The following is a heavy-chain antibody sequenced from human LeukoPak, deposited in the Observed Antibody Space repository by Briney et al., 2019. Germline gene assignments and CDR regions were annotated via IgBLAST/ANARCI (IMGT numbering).Heavy chain of an antibody. Sequence: GGSLILSCAASGFTFSSYSMNWVRQAPGKGLEWVSSISSSSSYIYYADSVKGRFTISRDNAQNSMYLQMNSMRAEDTAVYYCARVGEGGGYCSSTSCSYYMDVWGKGTTVTVSS. CDR1: GFTFSSYS. V-gene: IGHV3-21*01. D-gene: IGHD2-2*01. CDR2: ISSSSSYI. CDR3: ARVGEGGGYCSSTSCSYYMDV. J-gene: IGHJ6*03.